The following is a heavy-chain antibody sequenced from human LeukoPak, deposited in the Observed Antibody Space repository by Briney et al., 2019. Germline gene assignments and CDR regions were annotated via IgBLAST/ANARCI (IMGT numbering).Heavy chain of an antibody. CDR2: IYYSGST. CDR1: GGSISSSSYY. Sequence: SETLSLTCTVSGGSISSSSYYWGWIRQPPGKGLEWIGSIYYSGSTYYNPSLKSRVTISVDTSKNQFSLKLNSVTPEDTAVYYCVRQYSSGWNYYYGMDVWGQGTTVTVSS. J-gene: IGHJ6*02. CDR3: VRQYSSGWNYYYGMDV. V-gene: IGHV4-39*01. D-gene: IGHD6-19*01.